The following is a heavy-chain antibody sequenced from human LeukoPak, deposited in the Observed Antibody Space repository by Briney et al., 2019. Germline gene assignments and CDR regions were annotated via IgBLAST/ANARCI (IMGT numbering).Heavy chain of an antibody. V-gene: IGHV3-23*01. CDR2: ISGSGDTI. J-gene: IGHJ4*02. Sequence: PGGLLRLSCAASGFTFSSYAMNWVRQAPGRGLEWVSIISGSGDTIYYADSVKGRFTISRDNSKNTLFLQMNSLRAEDTAVYYCAKDRSLDGGNSNGYFDSWGQGTLVTVSS. CDR1: GFTFSSYA. CDR3: AKDRSLDGGNSNGYFDS. D-gene: IGHD4-23*01.